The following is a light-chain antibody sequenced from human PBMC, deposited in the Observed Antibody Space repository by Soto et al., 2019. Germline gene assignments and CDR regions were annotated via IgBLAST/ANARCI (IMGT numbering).Light chain of an antibody. CDR2: GNI. Sequence: QSVLTQPPSVSGAPGQRVTISCTGSSSNIGADYEVRWYQLLPGTAPKLLIYGNINRPSGVPDRFSGSKSGSSASLAITGLQAEDEADYYCQSYDSSLTGSVFGGGTKLTVL. CDR3: QSYDSSLTGSV. J-gene: IGLJ2*01. V-gene: IGLV1-40*01. CDR1: SSNIGADYE.